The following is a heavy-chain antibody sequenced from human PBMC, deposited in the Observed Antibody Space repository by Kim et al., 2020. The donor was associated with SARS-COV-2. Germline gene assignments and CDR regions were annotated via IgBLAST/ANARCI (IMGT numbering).Heavy chain of an antibody. D-gene: IGHD2-15*01. V-gene: IGHV3-23*01. CDR2: ISGSGGST. Sequence: GGSLRLSCAASGFTFSSYAMSWVRQAPGKGLEWVSAISGSGGSTYYADSVKGRFTISRDNSKNTLYLQMNSLRAEDTAVYYCAKSKPYCSGGSCSPPHYYYGMDVWGQGTTVTVSS. J-gene: IGHJ6*02. CDR1: GFTFSSYA. CDR3: AKSKPYCSGGSCSPPHYYYGMDV.